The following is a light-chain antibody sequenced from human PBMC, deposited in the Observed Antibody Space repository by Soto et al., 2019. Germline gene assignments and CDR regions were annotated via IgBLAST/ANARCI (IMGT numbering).Light chain of an antibody. V-gene: IGLV2-14*01. CDR3: SSYRVGGSYV. J-gene: IGLJ1*01. CDR2: DVS. CDR1: SSDVGGYNY. Sequence: QSVLTQPASVSGSPGQSITISCTGTSSDVGGYNYVSWYQQHPGKAPKLMIYDVSNRPSGVSDRFSASKSGNMASLTISGLQAEDEADYYCSSYRVGGSYVFGTGTKSPS.